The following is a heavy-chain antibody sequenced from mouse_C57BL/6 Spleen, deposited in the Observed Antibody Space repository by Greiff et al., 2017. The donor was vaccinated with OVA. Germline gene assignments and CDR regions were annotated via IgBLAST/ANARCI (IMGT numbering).Heavy chain of an antibody. CDR1: GYTFTDYE. D-gene: IGHD4-1*01. CDR2: IDPETGGT. Sequence: QVQLQQSGAELVRPGASVTLSCKASGYTFTDYEMHWVKQTPVHGLEWIGAIDPETGGTAYNQKFKGKAILTADKASSTAYMELRSLTSEDSAVYYCTNWDGGYWGQGTTLTVSS. CDR3: TNWDGGY. J-gene: IGHJ2*01. V-gene: IGHV1-15*01.